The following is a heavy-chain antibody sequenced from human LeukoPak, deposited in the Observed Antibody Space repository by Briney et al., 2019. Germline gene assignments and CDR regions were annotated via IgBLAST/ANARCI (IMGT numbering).Heavy chain of an antibody. V-gene: IGHV4-39*01. CDR2: IYHSGGT. J-gene: IGHJ5*02. CDR3: ARHAYNYGLDYFDP. Sequence: SETLSLTCSVSGDSIKNRDSYWGWIRQPPGKGPRWIGSIYHSGGTYFNPSLKSRVRMSVDASRNHFSLELTSVTAADTAVYYCARHAYNYGLDYFDPWGQGTLVTVSS. D-gene: IGHD5-24*01. CDR1: GDSIKNRDSY.